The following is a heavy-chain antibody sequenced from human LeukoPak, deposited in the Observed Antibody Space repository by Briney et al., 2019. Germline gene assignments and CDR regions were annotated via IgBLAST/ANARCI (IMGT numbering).Heavy chain of an antibody. V-gene: IGHV1-69*13. CDR2: IIPIFGTA. J-gene: IGHJ4*02. Sequence: SVKVSCKASGGTFSSYAISWVRQAPGQRLEWMGGIIPIFGTANYAQKFQGRVTITADESTSTAYMELSSLRSEDTAVYYCARVPRGALPYYFDYWGQGTLVTVSS. CDR3: ARVPRGALPYYFDY. CDR1: GGTFSSYA. D-gene: IGHD1-26*01.